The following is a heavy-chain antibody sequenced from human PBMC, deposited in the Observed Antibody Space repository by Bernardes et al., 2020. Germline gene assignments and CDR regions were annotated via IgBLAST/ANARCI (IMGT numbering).Heavy chain of an antibody. CDR1: GFIFSSYW. V-gene: IGHV3-7*01. Sequence: GGSLRLSCGASGFIFSSYWMSWVRQAPGKGLEWVANIKQDGSEIYYVDSVKGRFTISRDNAKNSLYLQMNSLRAEDTAVYYCARGFGGWYYFDYWGQGTLVTVSS. CDR3: ARGFGGWYYFDY. D-gene: IGHD6-19*01. J-gene: IGHJ4*02. CDR2: IKQDGSEI.